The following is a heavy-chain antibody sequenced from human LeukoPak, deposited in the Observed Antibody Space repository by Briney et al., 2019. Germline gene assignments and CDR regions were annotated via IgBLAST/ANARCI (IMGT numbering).Heavy chain of an antibody. J-gene: IGHJ4*02. CDR1: GGSFSGYY. V-gene: IGHV4-34*01. CDR2: INHSGST. CDR3: ASGDGGNSDADY. D-gene: IGHD4-23*01. Sequence: SETLSLTCVVYGGSFSGYYWSWNRQPPGKGLEWIGEINHSGSTNYNPSLKSRVTISVDTSKNQFSLKLSSVTAADTAVYYCASGDGGNSDADYWGQGTLVTVSS.